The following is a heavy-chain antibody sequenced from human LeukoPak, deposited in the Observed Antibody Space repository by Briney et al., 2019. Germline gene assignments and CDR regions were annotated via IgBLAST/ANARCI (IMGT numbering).Heavy chain of an antibody. J-gene: IGHJ6*04. CDR3: AELGITMIGGV. V-gene: IGHV3-30*18. Sequence: GGSLRLSCAASGFTFSSYGMHWVRQAPGKGLEWVAVILYDGSNKYYADSVKGRFTISRDNAKNSLYLQMNSLRAEDTAVYYCAELGITMIGGVWGKGTTVTISS. CDR1: GFTFSSYG. CDR2: ILYDGSNK. D-gene: IGHD3-10*02.